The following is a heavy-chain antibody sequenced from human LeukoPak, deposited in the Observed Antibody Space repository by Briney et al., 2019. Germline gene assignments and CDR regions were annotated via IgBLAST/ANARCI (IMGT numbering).Heavy chain of an antibody. D-gene: IGHD1-14*01. J-gene: IGHJ4*02. V-gene: IGHV3-48*03. CDR2: ISSSSRTI. Sequence: PGGSLRLSCAASGFTFSSYEMNWVRRAPGKGLEWVSYISSSSRTIYYADSVKGRFTISRDNAKNSLYLQLNRLRAEDMGVYYCARGNNRREDYWGQGTLVTVSS. CDR1: GFTFSSYE. CDR3: ARGNNRREDY.